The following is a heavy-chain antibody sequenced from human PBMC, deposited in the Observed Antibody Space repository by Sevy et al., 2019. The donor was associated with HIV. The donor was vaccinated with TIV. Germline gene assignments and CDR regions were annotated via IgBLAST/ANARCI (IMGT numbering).Heavy chain of an antibody. V-gene: IGHV3-48*02. CDR1: GLTFSSDS. Sequence: LKISCVVSGLTFSSDSMNWVRQAPGKGLEWLAYISSSSRTIYYADSVEGRFTISRDNDKKSVFLQMNNLRDEDSATYYCARDVDTPFVRSFDSWGQRTLVTVSS. J-gene: IGHJ4*02. D-gene: IGHD5-18*01. CDR3: ARDVDTPFVRSFDS. CDR2: ISSSSRTI.